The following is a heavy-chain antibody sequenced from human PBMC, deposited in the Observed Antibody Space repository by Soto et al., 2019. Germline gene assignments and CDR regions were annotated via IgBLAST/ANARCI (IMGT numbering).Heavy chain of an antibody. D-gene: IGHD5-18*01. Sequence: ASVKVSCKASGYTFTNYAMHWVRQAPGQRLEWMGWINAGNGNTKYSQKFQGRVTITRDTSASTAYMELSSLRSEDTAVYYCARDIQARDTAMVCDHWGQGTLVTVSS. J-gene: IGHJ4*02. V-gene: IGHV1-3*01. CDR3: ARDIQARDTAMVCDH. CDR1: GYTFTNYA. CDR2: INAGNGNT.